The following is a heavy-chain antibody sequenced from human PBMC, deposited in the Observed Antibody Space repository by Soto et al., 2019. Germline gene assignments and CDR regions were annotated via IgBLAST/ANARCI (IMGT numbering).Heavy chain of an antibody. D-gene: IGHD3-22*01. CDR2: IYSGGST. CDR3: ARDSQDYYDSSGYYYVPFDY. V-gene: IGHV3-53*01. Sequence: GGSLRLSCAASGFTVSSNYMSWVRQAPGKGLEWVSVIYSGGSTYYADSVKGRFTISRDNSKNTLYLQMNSLRAEDTAVYYCARDSQDYYDSSGYYYVPFDYWGQGTLVTVSS. CDR1: GFTVSSNY. J-gene: IGHJ4*02.